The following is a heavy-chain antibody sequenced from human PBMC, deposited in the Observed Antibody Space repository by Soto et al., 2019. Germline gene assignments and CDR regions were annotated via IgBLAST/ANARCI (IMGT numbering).Heavy chain of an antibody. Sequence: EVQLLESGGGLVQPGGSLRLSCAASGFTFSSYAMTWVRQAPGKGLEWVSAISGSGGSTYYADSVKGRFTISRDNAKNTLYLDTNGLRAEDTAVYYCARDLIGRAEYSWFDPWGQGTLVTVSS. CDR2: ISGSGGST. J-gene: IGHJ5*02. D-gene: IGHD1-26*01. CDR3: ARDLIGRAEYSWFDP. V-gene: IGHV3-23*01. CDR1: GFTFSSYA.